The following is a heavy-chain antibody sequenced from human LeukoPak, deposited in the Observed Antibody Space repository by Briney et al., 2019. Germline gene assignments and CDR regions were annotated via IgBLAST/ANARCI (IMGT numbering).Heavy chain of an antibody. Sequence: GGSLRLSCAASGFTFSSYAMSWVRQAPGKGLEWVSAITGSGGSTYYADSVKGRFTISRDNAKNSLYLQMNSLRAEDTAVYYCARDFIGYCSGGSCYRVYWGQGTLVTVSS. CDR2: ITGSGGST. J-gene: IGHJ4*02. CDR3: ARDFIGYCSGGSCYRVY. V-gene: IGHV3-23*01. D-gene: IGHD2-15*01. CDR1: GFTFSSYA.